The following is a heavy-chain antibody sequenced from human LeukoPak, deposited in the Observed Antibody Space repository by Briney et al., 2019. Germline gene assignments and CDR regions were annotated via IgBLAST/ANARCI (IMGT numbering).Heavy chain of an antibody. J-gene: IGHJ4*02. CDR2: ISYDGSNK. Sequence: GRSLRLSCAASGFTFSSYGMHWVRQAPGKGLEWVAVISYDGSNKYYADSVKGRFTISRDNSKNTLYLQMNSLRAEDTAVYYCAKGRCSSGRPPGNFDYWGQGTLVTVSS. D-gene: IGHD6-19*01. CDR1: GFTFSSYG. V-gene: IGHV3-30*18. CDR3: AKGRCSSGRPPGNFDY.